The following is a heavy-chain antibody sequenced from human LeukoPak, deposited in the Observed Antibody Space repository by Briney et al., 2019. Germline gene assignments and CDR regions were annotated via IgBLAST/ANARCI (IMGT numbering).Heavy chain of an antibody. CDR3: ARGGKQWLVRYYYYGMDV. D-gene: IGHD6-19*01. V-gene: IGHV3-30*04. CDR1: GFTFSSYA. J-gene: IGHJ6*04. Sequence: PGRSLRLSCAASGFTFSSYAMHWVRQAPGKGLVWVAVISYDGSNKYYADSVKGRFTISRDNSKNTLYLQMNSLRAEDTAVYYCARGGKQWLVRYYYYGMDVWGKGTTVTVSS. CDR2: ISYDGSNK.